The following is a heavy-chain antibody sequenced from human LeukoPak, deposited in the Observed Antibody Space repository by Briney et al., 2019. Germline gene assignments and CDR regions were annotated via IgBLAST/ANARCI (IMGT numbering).Heavy chain of an antibody. D-gene: IGHD5-18*01. CDR1: GYTFTNYA. Sequence: ASVKVSCKASGYTFTNYAMNWVRQAPGQGLEWMGWINTNTGNPTYAQGFTGRFVFSLDTSVTTAYLQISSLKAEDTAVYYCARAMDSAVGTWWNFQHWGQGTLVTVSS. V-gene: IGHV7-4-1*02. CDR2: INTNTGNP. J-gene: IGHJ1*01. CDR3: ARAMDSAVGTWWNFQH.